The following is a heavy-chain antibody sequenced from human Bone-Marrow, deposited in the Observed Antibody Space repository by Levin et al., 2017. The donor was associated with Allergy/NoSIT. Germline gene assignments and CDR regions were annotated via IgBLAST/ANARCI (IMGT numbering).Heavy chain of an antibody. CDR2: LYDNGGT. Sequence: SETLSLTCAVSGDSVSSRHWWSWVRQPPGKGLERIGELYDNGGTNYNPSLKSRLTISSDKSRNQLSLRLTSVTAADTAVYYCVRVFMFGGHYYRGMDVWGRGTTVAVSS. CDR1: GDSVSSRHW. V-gene: IGHV4-4*02. CDR3: VRVFMFGGHYYRGMDV. J-gene: IGHJ6*02. D-gene: IGHD3-16*01.